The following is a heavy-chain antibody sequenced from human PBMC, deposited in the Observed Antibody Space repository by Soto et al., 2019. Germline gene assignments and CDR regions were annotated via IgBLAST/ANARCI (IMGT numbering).Heavy chain of an antibody. V-gene: IGHV3-23*01. J-gene: IGHJ5*02. CDR1: GFTFSSYA. CDR2: ISGSGGST. CDR3: AKDSGPHDIVLVPAGS. Sequence: PGGSLRLSCAASGFTFSSYAMSWVRQAPGKGLEWVSAISGSGGSTYYADSVKGRFTISRDNSKNTLYLQMNSLRAEDTAVYYCAKDSGPHDIVLVPAGSWGQGTLVTVSS. D-gene: IGHD2-2*01.